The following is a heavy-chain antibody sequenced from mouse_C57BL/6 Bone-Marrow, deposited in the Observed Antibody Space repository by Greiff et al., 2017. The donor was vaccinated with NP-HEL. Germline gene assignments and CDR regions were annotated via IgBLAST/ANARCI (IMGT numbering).Heavy chain of an antibody. V-gene: IGHV1-76*01. CDR3: ARDGYYAYFDY. J-gene: IGHJ2*01. CDR1: GYTFTDYY. CDR2: IYPGSGNT. Sequence: QVQLKESGAELVRPGASVKLSCKASGYTFTDYYINWVKQRPGQGLEWIARIYPGSGNTYYNEKFKGKATLTAEKSSSTAYMQLSSLTSEDSAVYFCARDGYYAYFDYWGQGTTLTVSS. D-gene: IGHD2-3*01.